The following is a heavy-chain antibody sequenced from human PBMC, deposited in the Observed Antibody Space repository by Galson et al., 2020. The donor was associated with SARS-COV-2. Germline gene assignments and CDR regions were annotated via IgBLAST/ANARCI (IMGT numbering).Heavy chain of an antibody. CDR3: ARDRLTAAPGSLGFNYYGMDV. D-gene: IGHD6-13*01. CDR1: GDSISSGGYY. CDR2: IYYSGNT. V-gene: IGHV4-31*01. J-gene: IGHJ6*02. Sequence: TSETLSLTCTVSGDSISSGGYYWTWIRQPPGKGLAWIVYIYYSGNTYYNPSLKSPLTISTDTSKNQFSLRLSSVTAADTAVYYCARDRLTAAPGSLGFNYYGMDVWGQGTTVTVSS.